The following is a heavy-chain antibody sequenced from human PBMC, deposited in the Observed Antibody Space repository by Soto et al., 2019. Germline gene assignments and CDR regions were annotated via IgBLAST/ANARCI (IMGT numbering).Heavy chain of an antibody. J-gene: IGHJ5*02. Sequence: SPTLSLTCAISGDSVSSNSAAWNWIRQSPSRGLEWLGRTYYRSKWYNDYAVSVKSRITINPDTSKNQFSLQLNSVTPEDTAVYYCARAAGATQPFWFDPWGQGTLVTVSS. CDR2: TYYRSKWYN. V-gene: IGHV6-1*01. CDR1: GDSVSSNSAA. CDR3: ARAAGATQPFWFDP. D-gene: IGHD1-26*01.